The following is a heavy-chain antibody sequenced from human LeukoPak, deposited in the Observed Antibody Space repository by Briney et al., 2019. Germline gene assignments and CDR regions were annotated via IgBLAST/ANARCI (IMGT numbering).Heavy chain of an antibody. J-gene: IGHJ4*02. CDR1: GFTFSDAW. CDR2: IKSKTDGGTT. D-gene: IGHD3-10*01. Sequence: PGGSPRLSCAASGFTFSDAWMSWVRQAPGKGLEWVGRIKSKTDGGTTDYAAPVKGRFTISRDDSKNTLYLQMNSLKTEDTAVYYCTTDALETYYYGSGSYQYFDYWGQGTLVTVSS. V-gene: IGHV3-15*01. CDR3: TTDALETYYYGSGSYQYFDY.